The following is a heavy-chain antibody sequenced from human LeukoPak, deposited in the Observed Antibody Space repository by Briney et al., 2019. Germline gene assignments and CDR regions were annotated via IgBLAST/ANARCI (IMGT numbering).Heavy chain of an antibody. CDR1: GYTFTSYD. Sequence: ASVKVSCKASGYTFTSYDINWVRQATGQGLEWMGGIIPIFGTANYAQKFQGRVTITADESTSTAYMELSSLRSEDTAVYYCASGTVTTVYYYYMDVWGKGTTVTVSS. J-gene: IGHJ6*03. CDR3: ASGTVTTVYYYYMDV. CDR2: IIPIFGTA. D-gene: IGHD4-11*01. V-gene: IGHV1-69*13.